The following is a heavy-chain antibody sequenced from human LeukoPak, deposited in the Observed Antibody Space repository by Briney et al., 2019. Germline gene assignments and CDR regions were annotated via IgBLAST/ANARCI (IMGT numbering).Heavy chain of an antibody. D-gene: IGHD3-16*02. J-gene: IGHJ6*03. V-gene: IGHV1-2*02. CDR3: AGGDRPNDYYYYYYMDV. Sequence: ASVKVSCKASGYTFTDYYLHWVRQAPGQGLEWMGWINPNSGGTNSAQNFQGRVTMTRDTSISTAYMELSRLRSDDTAVYYCAGGDRPNDYYYYYYMDVWGKGTTVTVSS. CDR1: GYTFTDYY. CDR2: INPNSGGT.